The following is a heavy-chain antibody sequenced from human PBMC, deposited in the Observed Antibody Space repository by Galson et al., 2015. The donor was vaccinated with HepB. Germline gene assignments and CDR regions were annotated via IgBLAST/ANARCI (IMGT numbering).Heavy chain of an antibody. Sequence: SLRLSCAASGFAFSSYGMTWVRQAPGKGLGWVSSISGSGDSIYSPEGRFTLSRDNSKNTVYLQMNSLRAEDAAVYYCAKGGYYDFWSGYSRWPRDAFDVWGQGTTVTVSS. V-gene: IGHV3-23*01. CDR2: ISGSGDSI. J-gene: IGHJ3*01. CDR3: AKGGYYDFWSGYSRWPRDAFDV. D-gene: IGHD3-3*01. CDR1: GFAFSSYG.